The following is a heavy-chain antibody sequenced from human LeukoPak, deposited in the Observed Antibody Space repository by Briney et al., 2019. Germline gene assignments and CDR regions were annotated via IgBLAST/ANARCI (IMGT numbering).Heavy chain of an antibody. J-gene: IGHJ6*04. D-gene: IGHD3-16*01. CDR3: ARVXGXXXXXV. Sequence: AXGXTFISYGINWVRQAPGQGLEWMAYISPHKDRSHYAQNFQGRVAMTTDTSTTTAYMELSSLRSDDTAIYYCARVXGXXXXXVWGNGTTVIISS. CDR2: ISPHKDRS. V-gene: IGHV1-18*04. CDR1: GXTFISYG.